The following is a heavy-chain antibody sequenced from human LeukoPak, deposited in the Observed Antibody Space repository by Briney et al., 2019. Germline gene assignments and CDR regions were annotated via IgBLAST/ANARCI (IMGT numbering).Heavy chain of an antibody. CDR3: ARDHHSGSYYNWFDP. CDR2: INPNSGGT. CDR1: GYTFTGYY. J-gene: IGHJ5*02. D-gene: IGHD3-10*01. V-gene: IGHV1-2*02. Sequence: ASVKVSCKASGYTFTGYYMHWVRQAPGQGLEWMGWINPNSGGTNYAQKFQGRVTMTRDTSISTAYMELSRLRSDDTAVYHCARDHHSGSYYNWFDPWGQGTLVTVSS.